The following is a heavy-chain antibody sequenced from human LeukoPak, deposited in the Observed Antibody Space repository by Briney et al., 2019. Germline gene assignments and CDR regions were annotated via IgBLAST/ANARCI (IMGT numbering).Heavy chain of an antibody. CDR1: GGSISSSSYY. V-gene: IGHV4-39*07. D-gene: IGHD5-18*01. CDR2: IFYSGST. J-gene: IGHJ4*01. Sequence: SETLSLTCTVSGGSISSSSYYWGWIRQPPGKGLEWIGYIFYSGSTHYNPSLKSRVSMSVDTSKSQFSLKLSSVTAVDTAVYYCARKPDGHRYGIDYWGHGTLVTVSS. CDR3: ARKPDGHRYGIDY.